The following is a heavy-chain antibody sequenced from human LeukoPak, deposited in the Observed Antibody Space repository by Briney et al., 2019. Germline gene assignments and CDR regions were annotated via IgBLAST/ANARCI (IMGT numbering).Heavy chain of an antibody. CDR3: ARDSYDYGDYRVGDY. Sequence: QSSETLSLTCTVSGGSISSSSYYWGWIRQPPGKGLEWIGSIYYSGSTYYNPSLKSRVTISVDTSKNQFSLKLSSVTAADTAVYYCARDSYDYGDYRVGDYWGQGTLVTVSS. D-gene: IGHD4-17*01. J-gene: IGHJ4*02. CDR2: IYYSGST. CDR1: GGSISSSSYY. V-gene: IGHV4-39*07.